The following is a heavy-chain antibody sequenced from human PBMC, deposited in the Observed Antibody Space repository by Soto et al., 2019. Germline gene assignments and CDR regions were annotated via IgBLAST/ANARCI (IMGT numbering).Heavy chain of an antibody. V-gene: IGHV4-34*01. CDR2: INHSGST. CDR1: GGSFSGYY. Sequence: PSETLSLTCAVYGGSFSGYYWTWIRQPPGTGLEWIGEINHSGSTNYNPSLQSRVTMSVDTSKNQFSLNLRSVTAADTAVYYCARLSPMTLAGTSYYYSMDVWGQGAPVTVSS. D-gene: IGHD6-13*01. CDR3: ARLSPMTLAGTSYYYSMDV. J-gene: IGHJ6*02.